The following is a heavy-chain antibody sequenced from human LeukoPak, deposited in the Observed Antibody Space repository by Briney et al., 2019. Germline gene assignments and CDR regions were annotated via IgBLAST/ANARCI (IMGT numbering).Heavy chain of an antibody. CDR3: ARAPDSSGYYWNDAFDI. Sequence: SVKVSCKASGGTFRSYAISWVRQAPGQGLEWMGRIIPIFGTTNYAQKFQGRVTITTDESTSTAYMELSSLRSEDTAVYYCARAPDSSGYYWNDAFDIWGQGTMVTVSS. CDR1: GGTFRSYA. V-gene: IGHV1-69*05. CDR2: IIPIFGTT. D-gene: IGHD3-22*01. J-gene: IGHJ3*02.